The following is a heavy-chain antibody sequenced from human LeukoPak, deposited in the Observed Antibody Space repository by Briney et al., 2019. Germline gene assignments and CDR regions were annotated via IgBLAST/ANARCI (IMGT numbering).Heavy chain of an antibody. Sequence: SETLSLTCTVSGGSISSYYWSWIRQPPGKGLEWIGYIYYSGSTNYNPSLKSRVTISVDTSKNQFSLKLSSVTAADTAVYYCARVHRTGYYDFWSGYYTGLNFDYWGQGTLVTVSS. CDR3: ARVHRTGYYDFWSGYYTGLNFDY. CDR2: IYYSGST. CDR1: GGSISSYY. V-gene: IGHV4-59*01. D-gene: IGHD3-3*01. J-gene: IGHJ4*02.